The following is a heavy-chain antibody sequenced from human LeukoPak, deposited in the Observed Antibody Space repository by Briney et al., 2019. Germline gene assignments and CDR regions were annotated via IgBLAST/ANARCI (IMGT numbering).Heavy chain of an antibody. CDR1: GYSISSGYY. Sequence: SETLSLTCTASGYSISSGYYWGWIRQPPGKGLEWIGSIYHSGSAYYNPSLKSRVTISVDTSKNQFSLKLSSVTAADTAVYYCARAPTRITMVRGVIPHFDYWGQGTLVTVSS. CDR2: IYHSGSA. D-gene: IGHD3-10*01. J-gene: IGHJ4*02. CDR3: ARAPTRITMVRGVIPHFDY. V-gene: IGHV4-38-2*02.